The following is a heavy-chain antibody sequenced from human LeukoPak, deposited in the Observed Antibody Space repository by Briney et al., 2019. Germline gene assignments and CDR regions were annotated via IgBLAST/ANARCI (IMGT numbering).Heavy chain of an antibody. J-gene: IGHJ4*02. Sequence: SETLSLTCTVSGGSISSGSISPYYWSWVRQPAGKGLEWIGRIYTSGTTNYNPSLKSRVTMSIDTSKNQFSLKLNSVTAADTAVYYCARGAPSDYWGQGTLVTVSS. CDR1: GGSISSGSISPYY. CDR3: ARGAPSDY. CDR2: IYTSGTT. V-gene: IGHV4-61*02.